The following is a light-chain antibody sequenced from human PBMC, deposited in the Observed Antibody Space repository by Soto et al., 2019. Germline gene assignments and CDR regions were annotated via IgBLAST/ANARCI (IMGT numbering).Light chain of an antibody. CDR2: GAS. V-gene: IGKV3D-20*02. CDR1: QSLSNKIY. CDR3: QQRHMWTIT. J-gene: IGKJ5*01. Sequence: EIVLTQYPGTLSLSPGERATLSCRASQSLSNKIYLAWYQQKPGQAPRLLIYGASSRATGIPNRLSGSGSGTDFTITISSLETEDSAVYYCQQRHMWTITFGQGTRLEIK.